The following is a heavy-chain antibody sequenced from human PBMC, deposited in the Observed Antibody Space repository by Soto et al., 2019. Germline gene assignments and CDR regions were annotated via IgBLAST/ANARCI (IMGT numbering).Heavy chain of an antibody. V-gene: IGHV4-34*01. D-gene: IGHD3-16*02. J-gene: IGHJ4*02. CDR2: INHSGST. CDR1: GGSFSGYY. Sequence: SETLSLTCAVYGGSFSGYYWSWIRQPPGKGLEWIGEINHSGSTNYNPSLKSRVTISVDTSKNQFSLKLSSVTAADTAVYYCVNSLSDYWGQGTLVTVSS. CDR3: VNSLSDY.